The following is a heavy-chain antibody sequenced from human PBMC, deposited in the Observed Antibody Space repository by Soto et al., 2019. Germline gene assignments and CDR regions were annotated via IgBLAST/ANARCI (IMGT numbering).Heavy chain of an antibody. Sequence: SGPTLVNHTQTLTLTCTFSGFSLSTSGMCVSWIRQPPGKALEWLALIDWDDDKYYSTSLKTRLTISKDTSKNQVVLTMTNMDPVDTATYYCARTRYSGYDFGPLYYFDYWGQGTLVTVSS. D-gene: IGHD5-12*01. V-gene: IGHV2-70*01. CDR3: ARTRYSGYDFGPLYYFDY. CDR2: IDWDDDK. J-gene: IGHJ4*02. CDR1: GFSLSTSGMC.